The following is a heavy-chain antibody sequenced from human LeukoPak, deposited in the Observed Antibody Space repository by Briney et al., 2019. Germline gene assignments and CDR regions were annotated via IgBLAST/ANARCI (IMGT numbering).Heavy chain of an antibody. CDR1: GFSFNSDW. J-gene: IGHJ4*02. D-gene: IGHD2-2*01. Sequence: LRLSCAASGFSFNSDWMDWVRQAPGKGLEWIGYIYYSGSTYYNPSLKSRVTISVDTSKNQFSLKLSSVTAADTAVYYCARGDCSSTSCYVFDYWGQGTLVTVSS. CDR3: ARGDCSSTSCYVFDY. CDR2: IYYSGST. V-gene: IGHV4-31*02.